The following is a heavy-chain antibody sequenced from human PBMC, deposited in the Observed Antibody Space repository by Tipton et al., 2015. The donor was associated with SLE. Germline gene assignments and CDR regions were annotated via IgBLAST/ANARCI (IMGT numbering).Heavy chain of an antibody. V-gene: IGHV4-59*02. Sequence: TLSLTCTVSGGSVSSYYWGWIRQPPGKGLEWIGYMYYTGNSNYNPSLRSRVTISLDTSKNQFSLKVTSVTAADTAVYYCARLFSPTPYGDYVYFDYWGQGTLVTVSS. D-gene: IGHD4-17*01. CDR3: ARLFSPTPYGDYVYFDY. CDR2: MYYTGNS. CDR1: GGSVSSYY. J-gene: IGHJ4*02.